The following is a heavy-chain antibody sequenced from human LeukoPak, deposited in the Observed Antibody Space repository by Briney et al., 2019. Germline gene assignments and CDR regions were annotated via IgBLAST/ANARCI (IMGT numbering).Heavy chain of an antibody. CDR1: GYSFTSYW. CDR3: ARLPTPGYSSSWYRIFWFDP. D-gene: IGHD6-13*01. V-gene: IGHV5-51*01. Sequence: GESLKISRKGSGYSFTSYWIGWVRQMPGKGLEWMGIIYPGDSDTRYSPSFQGQVTISADKSISTAYLQWSSLKASDTAMYYCARLPTPGYSSSWYRIFWFDPWGQGTLVTVSS. CDR2: IYPGDSDT. J-gene: IGHJ5*02.